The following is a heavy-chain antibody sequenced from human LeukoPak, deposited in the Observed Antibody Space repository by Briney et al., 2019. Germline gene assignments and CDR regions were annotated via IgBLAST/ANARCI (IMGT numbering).Heavy chain of an antibody. D-gene: IGHD2-21*01. Sequence: ASVKVSCKASGGTFSSYAISWVRQAPGQGLEWMGGIIPIFGTANYAQKFQGRVTITADESTSTAYMELSSLRSEDTAVYYCARDKHSGLNWFDPWGQGTLVTVSS. CDR3: ARDKHSGLNWFDP. CDR1: GGTFSSYA. V-gene: IGHV1-69*13. J-gene: IGHJ5*02. CDR2: IIPIFGTA.